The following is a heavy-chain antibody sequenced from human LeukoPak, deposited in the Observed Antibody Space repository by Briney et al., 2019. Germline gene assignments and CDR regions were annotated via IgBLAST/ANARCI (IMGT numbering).Heavy chain of an antibody. Sequence: SVKLSCKASGGTFSSYAISWVRQAPGQGLEWMGGIIPIFGTANYAQKFQGRVTITADESTSTAYMELSSLRSEDTAVYYCARGTAGNFADYWGQGTLVTVSS. J-gene: IGHJ4*02. CDR2: IIPIFGTA. CDR3: ARGTAGNFADY. D-gene: IGHD6-13*01. V-gene: IGHV1-69*01. CDR1: GGTFSSYA.